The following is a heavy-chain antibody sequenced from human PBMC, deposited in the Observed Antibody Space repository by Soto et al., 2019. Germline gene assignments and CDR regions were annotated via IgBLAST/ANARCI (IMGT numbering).Heavy chain of an antibody. CDR2: IYSGGST. V-gene: IGHV3-66*01. CDR3: ARVGVEQLWNSVDY. J-gene: IGHJ4*02. D-gene: IGHD5-18*01. CDR1: GFTVSSNY. Sequence: EVQLVESGGGLVQPGGSLRLSCAASGFTVSSNYMSWVRQAPGKGLEWVSVIYSGGSTYYADSVKGRFTISRDNSKNTLYLQMNSLRAEDTAVYYCARVGVEQLWNSVDYWGQGTLVTVSS.